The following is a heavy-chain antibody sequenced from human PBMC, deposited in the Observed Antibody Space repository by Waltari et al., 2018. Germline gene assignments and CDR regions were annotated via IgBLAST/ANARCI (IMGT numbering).Heavy chain of an antibody. CDR1: AFSTSTYA. CDR2: ITYDGTNK. Sequence: QVQLVESGGGVVQPERSLRLSCAASAFSTSTYAMHWVRQAPGKGLEWVAGITYDGTNKYYADSVKGRLIISRDNSKNMLDLQMNSLRDDDTAVYFCTRENNGFDVWGQGTMVTVSS. V-gene: IGHV3-30-3*01. J-gene: IGHJ3*01. CDR3: TRENNGFDV.